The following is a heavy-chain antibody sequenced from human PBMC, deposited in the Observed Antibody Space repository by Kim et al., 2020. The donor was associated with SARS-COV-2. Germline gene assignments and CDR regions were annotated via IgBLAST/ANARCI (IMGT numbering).Heavy chain of an antibody. CDR3: ARRATGYTGDWYSYFDS. J-gene: IGHJ4*02. D-gene: IGHD2-21*02. V-gene: IGHV4-39*01. CDR1: GGSISSGLYH. CDR2: MFYSGTP. Sequence: SETLSLTCTVSGGSISSGLYHWNWIRQPPGKGLEWIGSMFYSGTPYFNPSLTGRVTMSADSSKNQFSLKLTSVTAADTALYYCARRATGYTGDWYSYFDSWGQGMMVIVSS.